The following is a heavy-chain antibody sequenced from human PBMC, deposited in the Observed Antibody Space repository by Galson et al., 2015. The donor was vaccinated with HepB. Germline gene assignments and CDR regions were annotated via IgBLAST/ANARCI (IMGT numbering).Heavy chain of an antibody. CDR1: GYTFTNYA. D-gene: IGHD3-22*01. Sequence: SVKVSCKASGYTFTNYAIHWARQAPGQRLEWMGWINAGYGNTKYSQKFHGRVTINRDISATTAYMELNSLTSEDTAVYYCARDALTDYYDTSGPPNWFDPWGQGTLVTVS. V-gene: IGHV1-3*01. J-gene: IGHJ5*02. CDR3: ARDALTDYYDTSGPPNWFDP. CDR2: INAGYGNT.